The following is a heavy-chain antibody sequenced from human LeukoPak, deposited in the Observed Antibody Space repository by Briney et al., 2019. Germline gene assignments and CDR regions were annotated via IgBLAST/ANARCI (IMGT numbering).Heavy chain of an antibody. Sequence: SGTLSLTCTVSGDPISSSDWSTWVRQAPGKGLEWIGEISHSGSPNYNPSLKSRVTISIDKSKNQFSLKLTSVTAADTAVYYCARPYSSGWYGGFHIWGHGTMVTVSS. CDR2: ISHSGSP. CDR3: ARPYSSGWYGGFHI. CDR1: GDPISSSDW. D-gene: IGHD6-19*01. J-gene: IGHJ3*02. V-gene: IGHV4-4*02.